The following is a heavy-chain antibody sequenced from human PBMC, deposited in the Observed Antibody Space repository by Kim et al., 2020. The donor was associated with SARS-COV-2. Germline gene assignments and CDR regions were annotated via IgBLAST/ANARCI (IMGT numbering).Heavy chain of an antibody. J-gene: IGHJ4*02. CDR3: ARSRTVVPTDY. CDR2: T. V-gene: IGHV4-59*01. Sequence: TNYNPSLKSQVTISVDTSKNQFSLKLSSVTAADTAVYYCARSRTVVPTDYWGQGTLVTVSS. D-gene: IGHD5-12*01.